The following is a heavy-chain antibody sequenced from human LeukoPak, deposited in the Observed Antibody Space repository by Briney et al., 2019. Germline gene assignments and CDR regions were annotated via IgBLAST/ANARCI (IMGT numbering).Heavy chain of an antibody. CDR2: IKQDGSEK. CDR3: ARGVANYYDNSGYQN. J-gene: IGHJ4*02. V-gene: IGHV3-7*03. Sequence: GGSLRLSCAASAFTFSNAWMSWVRQAPGKGLEWVANIKQDGSEKYYVDSVKGRFTISRDNAKNSLYLQMNSLRAEDTAVYYCARGVANYYDNSGYQNWGQGTLVTVSS. D-gene: IGHD3-22*01. CDR1: AFTFSNAW.